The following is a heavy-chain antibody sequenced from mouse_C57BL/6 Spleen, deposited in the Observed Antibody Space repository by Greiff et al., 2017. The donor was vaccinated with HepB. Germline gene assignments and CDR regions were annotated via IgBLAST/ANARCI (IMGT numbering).Heavy chain of an antibody. J-gene: IGHJ1*03. D-gene: IGHD2-4*01. CDR2: IYPGDGDT. Sequence: QVQLQQSGPELVKPGASVKISCKASGYAFSSSWMNWVKQRPGKGLEWIGRIYPGDGDTNYNGKFKGKATLTADKSSSTAYMQLSSLTSEDSAVYFCARDIYYDYDWYFDVWGTGTTVTVSS. CDR1: GYAFSSSW. CDR3: ARDIYYDYDWYFDV. V-gene: IGHV1-82*01.